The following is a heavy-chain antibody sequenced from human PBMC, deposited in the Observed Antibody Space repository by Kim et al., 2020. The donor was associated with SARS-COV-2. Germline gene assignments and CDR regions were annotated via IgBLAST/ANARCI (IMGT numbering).Heavy chain of an antibody. J-gene: IGHJ4*02. V-gene: IGHV3-30*04. Sequence: GGSLRLSCAASGFTFSSYAMHWVRQAPGKGLEWVAVISYDGSNKYYADSVKGRFTISRDNSKNTLYLQMNSLRAEDTAVYYCARGYYYGSSGYYYAVDYWGQGTLVTVSS. CDR1: GFTFSSYA. CDR3: ARGYYYGSSGYYYAVDY. CDR2: ISYDGSNK. D-gene: IGHD3-22*01.